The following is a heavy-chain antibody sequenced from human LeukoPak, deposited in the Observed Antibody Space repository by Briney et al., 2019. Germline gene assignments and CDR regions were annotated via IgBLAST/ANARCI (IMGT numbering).Heavy chain of an antibody. J-gene: IGHJ4*02. D-gene: IGHD6-19*01. Sequence: GGTLRLSRTASGVIFNHYGINWVPQAPGHRREWFSTISSSCNFISHAESVLGRFTTPKDNAKTSPSLQMNSLRVEAPAVYYCAGVAGSGWLPAIALWGQGTLISVSS. CDR3: AGVAGSGWLPAIAL. CDR2: ISSSCNFI. V-gene: IGHV3-21*01. CDR1: GVIFNHYG.